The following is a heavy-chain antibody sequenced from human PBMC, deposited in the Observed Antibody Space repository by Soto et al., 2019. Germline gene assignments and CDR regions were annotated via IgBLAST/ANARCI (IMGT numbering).Heavy chain of an antibody. CDR3: ARYVGITLCYFVF. CDR2: IYYSGST. D-gene: IGHD1-20*01. Sequence: SATLSLTCTFPGFSIISYEWSWILQPPGPGLEWIGYIYYSGSTNYNPSLKSRVTISVDTSKNQFSLKLSSVTAADTAVYYCARYVGITLCYFVFRGKEIVV. V-gene: IGHV4-59*01. CDR1: GFSIISYE. J-gene: IGHJ4*02.